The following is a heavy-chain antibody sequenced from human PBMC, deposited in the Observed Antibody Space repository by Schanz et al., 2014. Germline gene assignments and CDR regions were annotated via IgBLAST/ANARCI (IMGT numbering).Heavy chain of an antibody. J-gene: IGHJ4*02. CDR1: GFTFSSYW. D-gene: IGHD3-22*01. V-gene: IGHV3-74*01. CDR2: IKSDGSST. Sequence: EVQLVESGGGLVQPGGSLRLSCAASGFTFSSYWMHWVRQVPGKGLVWVSRIKSDGSSTSYADSVKGRFTISRDNTKNSLYLQMNSLRAEDTAVYYCVSSYDSSGYVSINYWGQGTLVTVSS. CDR3: VSSYDSSGYVSINY.